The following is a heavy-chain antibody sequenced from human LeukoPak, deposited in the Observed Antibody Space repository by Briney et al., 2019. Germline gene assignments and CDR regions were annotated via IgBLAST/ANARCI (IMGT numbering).Heavy chain of an antibody. Sequence: SETLSLTCAVYGGSFSGYYWSWIRQPAGKGLEWIGRIYTSGSTNYNPSLKSRVTMSVDTSKNQFSLKLSSVTAADTAVYYCARSPYDFWSGYFALWGQGTLVTVSS. D-gene: IGHD3-3*01. CDR3: ARSPYDFWSGYFAL. CDR1: GGSFSGYY. V-gene: IGHV4-59*10. J-gene: IGHJ4*02. CDR2: IYTSGST.